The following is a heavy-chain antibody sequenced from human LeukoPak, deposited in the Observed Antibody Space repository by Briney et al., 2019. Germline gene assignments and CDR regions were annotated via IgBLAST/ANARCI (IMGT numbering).Heavy chain of an antibody. CDR3: AKDGVFRQWLGGWQDY. CDR2: ISSDGSNK. V-gene: IGHV3-30*18. D-gene: IGHD6-19*01. J-gene: IGHJ4*02. Sequence: GGSLRLSCAASGFTFSSYAMSWVRQAPGKGLEWVAAISSDGSNKYYADSVKGRLTISRDNSKNTLYLEMNSLRAEDTAVYFCAKDGVFRQWLGGWQDYWGQGTLVTVSS. CDR1: GFTFSSYA.